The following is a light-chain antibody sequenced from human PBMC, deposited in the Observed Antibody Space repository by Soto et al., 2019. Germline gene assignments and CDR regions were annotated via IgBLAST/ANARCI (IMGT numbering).Light chain of an antibody. CDR1: QSVSSSY. CDR3: QQYGSSYT. CDR2: GAS. J-gene: IGKJ2*01. V-gene: IGKV3-20*01. Sequence: ENVLTQSPGTLSLSPGERVTLSCRASQSVSSSYLAWYQQKSGQAPRLLVYGASIRAIGIPDRFSGGGSGTDFTLTISGLEPEDFAVYYCQQYGSSYTFGQGTKLEIK.